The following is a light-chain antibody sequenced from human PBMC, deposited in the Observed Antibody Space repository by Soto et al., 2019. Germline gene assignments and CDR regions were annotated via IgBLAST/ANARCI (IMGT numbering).Light chain of an antibody. Sequence: QPVLTQSPSASASLGASVKLTCTLSSGHSSYAIAWHQQQPEKGPRYLMKLNSDGSHTKGDGIPDRFSGSSSGAERYLTIASLQSEDEAGYYCQTWGTDIKGVFGGGTKVTVL. CDR2: LNSDGSH. J-gene: IGLJ2*01. CDR3: QTWGTDIKGV. CDR1: SGHSSYA. V-gene: IGLV4-69*01.